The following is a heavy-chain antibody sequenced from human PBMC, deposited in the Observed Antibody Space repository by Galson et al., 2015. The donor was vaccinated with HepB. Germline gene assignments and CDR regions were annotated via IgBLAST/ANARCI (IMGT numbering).Heavy chain of an antibody. Sequence: ETLSLTCSVSGGSISRYHWTWIRQPAGKGLEWIGRIFGSGTTTYSPSLKSRVIMSVDTFRNHFSLKLTSMTAADTAVYFCARNRGGDSWDDAFDIWGQGTKVNVFS. CDR3: ARNRGGDSWDDAFDI. V-gene: IGHV4-4*07. D-gene: IGHD2-21*02. CDR2: IFGSGTT. CDR1: GGSISRYH. J-gene: IGHJ3*02.